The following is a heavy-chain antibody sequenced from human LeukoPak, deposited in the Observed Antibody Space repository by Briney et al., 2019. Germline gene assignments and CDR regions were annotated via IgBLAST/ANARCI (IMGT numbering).Heavy chain of an antibody. V-gene: IGHV3-74*01. J-gene: IGHJ4*02. D-gene: IGHD4-17*01. CDR1: GLTFSSHW. CDR2: ITNDGSST. Sequence: GGSLRLSCAASGLTFSSHWMHWVRQAPGKGLVWVSRITNDGSSTTYADSVKGRFTISRDNSKNTLYLQMYSLRAEDTAVYYCANEIRPNDYWGQGTLVTVSS. CDR3: ANEIRPNDY.